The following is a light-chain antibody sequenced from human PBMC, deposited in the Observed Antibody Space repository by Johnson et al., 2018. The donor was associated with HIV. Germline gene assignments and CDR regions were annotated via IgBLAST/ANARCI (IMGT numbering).Light chain of an antibody. Sequence: QSVLTQPPSVSAAPGQKVTISCSGSSSNIGNKYVSWYQQLPGTAPKLLIYENSKRPSGIPDRFSGSKSGTSATPGITGLQTGDEADYYCGTWDFSLSARVFGTGNKVTVL. V-gene: IGLV1-51*02. CDR3: GTWDFSLSARV. CDR1: SSNIGNKY. J-gene: IGLJ1*01. CDR2: ENS.